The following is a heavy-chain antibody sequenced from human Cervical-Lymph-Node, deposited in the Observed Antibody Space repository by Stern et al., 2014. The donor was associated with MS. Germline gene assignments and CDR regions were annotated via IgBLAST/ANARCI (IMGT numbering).Heavy chain of an antibody. CDR2: LWYAGNKK. CDR3: ARGNWNYEGMGY. Sequence: VQLVESGGGVVQPGRSLSLSCAASVFTFSNYGLPWVRQAPGKGLEWPAVLWYAGNKKYYADSVKGRFTIARDNSKNTRFLQMSSLTAEDTALYYCARGNWNYEGMGYWGQGTLVTVSS. CDR1: VFTFSNYG. V-gene: IGHV3-33*01. D-gene: IGHD1-7*01. J-gene: IGHJ4*02.